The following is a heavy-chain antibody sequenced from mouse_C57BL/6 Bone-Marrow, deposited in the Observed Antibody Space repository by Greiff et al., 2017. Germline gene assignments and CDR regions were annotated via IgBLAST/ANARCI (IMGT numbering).Heavy chain of an antibody. CDR3: ARWDYPFAY. V-gene: IGHV1-82*01. J-gene: IGHJ3*01. D-gene: IGHD2-4*01. CDR2: IYPGDGDT. CDR1: GYAFSSSW. Sequence: VQGVESGPELVKPGASVKISCKASGYAFSSSWMNWVKQRPGKGLEWIGRIYPGDGDTNYNGKFKGKATLTADKSSSTAYMQLSSLTAEDSAVYCCARWDYPFAYWGQGTLVTVSA.